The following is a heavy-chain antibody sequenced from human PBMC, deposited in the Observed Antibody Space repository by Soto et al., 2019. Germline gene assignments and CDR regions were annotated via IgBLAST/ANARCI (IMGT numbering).Heavy chain of an antibody. CDR3: ARRGGVGATTFDY. J-gene: IGHJ4*02. Sequence: SETLSLTCTVSGGSISSSSYYWGWIRQPPGKGLEWIGYIYYSGSTYYNPSLKSRVTISVDTSKNQFSLKLSSVTAADTAVYYCARRGGVGATTFDYWGQGTLVTVSS. CDR1: GGSISSSSYY. CDR2: IYYSGST. D-gene: IGHD1-26*01. V-gene: IGHV4-39*01.